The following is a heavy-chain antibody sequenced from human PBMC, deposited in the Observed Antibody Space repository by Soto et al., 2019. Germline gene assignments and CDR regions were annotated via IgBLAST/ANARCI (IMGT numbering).Heavy chain of an antibody. V-gene: IGHV3-30*18. J-gene: IGHJ6*02. CDR2: ISYDGSNK. D-gene: IGHD3-10*01. Sequence: PRWSLRLSCSASVFTCSSYGMHWCRQAPGKGLERVAVISYDGSNKYYADSVKGRFTISRDNSKNTLYLQMNSLRAEDTAVYYCAKPGVDITMVRGVIITYYYYYGMDVWGQGTTVTVSS. CDR3: AKPGVDITMVRGVIITYYYYYGMDV. CDR1: VFTCSSYG.